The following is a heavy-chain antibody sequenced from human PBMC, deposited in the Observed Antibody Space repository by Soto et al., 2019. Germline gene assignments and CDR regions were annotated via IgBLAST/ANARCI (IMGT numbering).Heavy chain of an antibody. CDR2: IIPIIGIT. D-gene: IGHD2-21*02. V-gene: IGHV1-69*02. J-gene: IGHJ4*02. CDR3: EITSAVVVTGTWGY. CDR1: GGTFSSYT. Sequence: QVQVVQSGAEVKKPGSSVKVSCKASGGTFSSYTISWVRQAPGQGLEWMGRIIPIIGITNYAQKFQGSVTITADKSTTTAYMELSSLTSADTAVYYCEITSAVVVTGTWGYWGQGSLVTVSS.